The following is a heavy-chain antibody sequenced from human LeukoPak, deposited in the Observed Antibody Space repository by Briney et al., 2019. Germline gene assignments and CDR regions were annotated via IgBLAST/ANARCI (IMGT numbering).Heavy chain of an antibody. Sequence: GGSLRLSCAASGFTFSSYWMSWVRQAPGKGLEWVSNIKQDGGETYYADSVKGRFTISRDNAKNTLYLQMNSLRAVDTAVYYCARGPSGGNGFSYWGLGTLVTVSS. CDR2: IKQDGGET. V-gene: IGHV3-7*04. CDR3: ARGPSGGNGFSY. CDR1: GFTFSSYW. D-gene: IGHD2-15*01. J-gene: IGHJ4*02.